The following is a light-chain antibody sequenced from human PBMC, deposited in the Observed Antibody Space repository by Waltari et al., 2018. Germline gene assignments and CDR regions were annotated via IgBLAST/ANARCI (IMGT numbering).Light chain of an antibody. Sequence: QSALTQPASVSGSPGQSITISCTGTSSDVGPYNFFSWYQHHPGKAPKLMIYDVNNRPSGVSNRFSGSKSDNTAFLTISGLQAEDEADYYCSSYTSYSTPGVVFGGGTKLTVL. CDR1: SSDVGPYNF. CDR2: DVN. CDR3: SSYTSYSTPGVV. V-gene: IGLV2-14*03. J-gene: IGLJ2*01.